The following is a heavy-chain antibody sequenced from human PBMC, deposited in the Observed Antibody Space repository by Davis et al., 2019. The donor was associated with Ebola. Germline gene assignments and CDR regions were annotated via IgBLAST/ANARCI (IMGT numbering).Heavy chain of an antibody. CDR1: GGTFTSYA. Sequence: ASVKVSCKASGGTFTSYAFSRVRQAPGQGLEWMGVINPSAGSISYARKFQGRVIMTRDTSTSTIYMELSSLRSEDTAVYYCARRGDSKYSSIYYYNYMDVWGKGTMVTVSS. CDR2: INPSAGSI. V-gene: IGHV1-46*01. D-gene: IGHD4-11*01. J-gene: IGHJ6*03. CDR3: ARRGDSKYSSIYYYNYMDV.